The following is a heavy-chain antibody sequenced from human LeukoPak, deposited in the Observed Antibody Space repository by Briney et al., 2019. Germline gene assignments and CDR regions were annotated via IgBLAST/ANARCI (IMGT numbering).Heavy chain of an antibody. D-gene: IGHD2-15*01. V-gene: IGHV3-64*01. J-gene: IGHJ4*02. CDR2: ISTNGGAT. CDR1: GFTFSNYA. CDR3: ARGRGSSDKDY. Sequence: GGSLRLPCTASGFTFSNYAMHWVRQAPGKGLKYVSAISTNGGATYYANSVKGRFTISRDNSKNTLYLQMGSLTSEDMAVYYCARGRGSSDKDYWGQGTLVTVSS.